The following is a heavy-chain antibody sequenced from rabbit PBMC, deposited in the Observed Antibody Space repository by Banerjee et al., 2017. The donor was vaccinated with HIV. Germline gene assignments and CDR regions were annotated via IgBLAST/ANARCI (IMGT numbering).Heavy chain of an antibody. Sequence: QEQLVESGGGLVQPEGSLTLTCKASGFTLSSYWMWWVRQAPGKGLEWIACIYTSSDSTWYASWVNGRFTISRSTSLNTVDLKMTSLTAADTATYFCARAGYTYVYPGYTYATGYDLWGQGTLVTVS. D-gene: IGHD6-1*01. CDR3: ARAGYTYVYPGYTYATGYDL. CDR1: GFTLSSYW. J-gene: IGHJ4*01. CDR2: IYTSSDST. V-gene: IGHV1S43*01.